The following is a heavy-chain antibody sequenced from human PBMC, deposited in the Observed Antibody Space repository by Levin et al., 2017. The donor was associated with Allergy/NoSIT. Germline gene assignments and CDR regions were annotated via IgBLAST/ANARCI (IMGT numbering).Heavy chain of an antibody. CDR1: GFTFDDYA. D-gene: IGHD3-22*01. J-gene: IGHJ4*02. Sequence: SLKISCAASGFTFDDYAMHWVRQAPGKGLEWVSGISWNSGSIGYADSVKGRFTISRDNAKNSLYLQMNSLRAEDTALYYCAKDDTYDSSGYQDYWGQGTLVTVSS. CDR3: AKDDTYDSSGYQDY. CDR2: ISWNSGSI. V-gene: IGHV3-9*01.